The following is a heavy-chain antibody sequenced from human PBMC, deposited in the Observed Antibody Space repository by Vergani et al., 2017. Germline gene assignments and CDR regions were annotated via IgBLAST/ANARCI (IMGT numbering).Heavy chain of an antibody. CDR1: GGSISSSSYY. J-gene: IGHJ3*02. CDR2: IYYSGST. V-gene: IGHV4-39*01. CDR3: ARQMMATILRQSNDCAFDI. D-gene: IGHD5-24*01. Sequence: QLQLQESGPGLVKPSETLSLTCTVSGGSISSSSYYWGWIRQPPGKGLEWIGSIYYSGSTYYNPSLKSRVTISVDTSKNQFSLKLSSVTAADTAVYFCARQMMATILRQSNDCAFDIWGQGKMVTGPS.